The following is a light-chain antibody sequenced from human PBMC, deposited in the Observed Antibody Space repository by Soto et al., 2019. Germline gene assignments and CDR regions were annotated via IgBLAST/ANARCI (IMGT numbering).Light chain of an antibody. CDR3: SSSITNNIVV. V-gene: IGLV2-14*01. J-gene: IGLJ2*01. CDR1: SSDVGDYNY. CDR2: EVS. Sequence: QSALTQPASVSGSPGQSTTISCTGTSSDVGDYNYVSWYQQHPGKAPKLIVYEVSHRLSGVSDRFSGSKSGHTASLTISGLQDDDEADYYCSSSITNNIVVFGGGTQLTVL.